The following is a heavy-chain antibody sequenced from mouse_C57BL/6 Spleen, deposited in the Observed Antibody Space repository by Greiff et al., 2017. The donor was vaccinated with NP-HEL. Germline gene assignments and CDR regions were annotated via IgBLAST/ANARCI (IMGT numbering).Heavy chain of an antibody. Sequence: EVQLQQSGAELVRPGASVKLSCTASGFNIKDDYMHWVKQRPEQGLEWIGWIDPENGDTEYASKFQGKATITADTSSNTAYLQLSSLTSEDTAVYYCTKSFNWYFDVWGTGTTVTVSS. J-gene: IGHJ1*03. CDR1: GFNIKDDY. V-gene: IGHV14-4*01. CDR3: TKSFNWYFDV. CDR2: IDPENGDT.